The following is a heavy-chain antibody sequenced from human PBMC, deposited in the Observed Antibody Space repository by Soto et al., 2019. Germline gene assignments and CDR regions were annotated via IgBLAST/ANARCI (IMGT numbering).Heavy chain of an antibody. CDR1: GGSFSGYY. CDR2: IKHSGST. V-gene: IGHV4-34*01. CDR3: ARGVYCSGGSCYSPVVDY. Sequence: QVQLQQWGAGLLKPSETLSLTCAVYGGSFSGYYWSWIRQPPGKGLEWIGEIKHSGSTNYNPSLKRRDHISVDTSKNQFALKLSSVTAAETAVYYWARGVYCSGGSCYSPVVDYWGQGTLVTVSS. J-gene: IGHJ4*02. D-gene: IGHD2-15*01.